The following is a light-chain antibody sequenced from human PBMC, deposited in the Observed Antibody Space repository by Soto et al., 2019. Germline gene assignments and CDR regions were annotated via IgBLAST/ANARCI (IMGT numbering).Light chain of an antibody. Sequence: LTQSPATLSLSPGERATFSCTASQGISTYIAWYQQKPGHPPRLLMFDASRRATGIPPRFSGGGFGTKFALTINNFEPDDFAVYYCQQRGESFGPGTLLEI. V-gene: IGKV3D-11*01. CDR2: DAS. J-gene: IGKJ5*01. CDR3: QQRGES. CDR1: QGISTY.